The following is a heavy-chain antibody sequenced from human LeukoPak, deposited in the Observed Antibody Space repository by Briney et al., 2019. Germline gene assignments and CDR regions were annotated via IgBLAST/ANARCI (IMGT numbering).Heavy chain of an antibody. CDR2: INHSGST. CDR1: GGSFSGYY. D-gene: IGHD5-24*01. V-gene: IGHV4-34*01. J-gene: IGHJ4*02. CDR3: ARGLAAKDGYNY. Sequence: SETLSLTCAVYGGSFSGYYWSWIRQPPGKGLEWIGEINHSGSTNYNPSLKSRVTISVDTSKNQFSLKLSSVTAADTAVYYCARGLAAKDGYNYWGQGTLVTVSS.